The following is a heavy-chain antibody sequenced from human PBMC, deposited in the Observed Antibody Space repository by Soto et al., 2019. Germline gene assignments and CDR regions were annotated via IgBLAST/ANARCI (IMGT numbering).Heavy chain of an antibody. D-gene: IGHD6-13*01. CDR2: ISNGGSDK. CDR3: AKDFDTAAAGYYFDY. J-gene: IGHJ4*02. Sequence: GGSLRLSCAASGFTFSRYGMHWVRQAPGKGLEWVAVISNGGSDKYYADTVKGRFTISRDNSKNTLYLQMNSLRAEDTAVYYCAKDFDTAAAGYYFDYWGQGTLVTVSS. V-gene: IGHV3-30*18. CDR1: GFTFSRYG.